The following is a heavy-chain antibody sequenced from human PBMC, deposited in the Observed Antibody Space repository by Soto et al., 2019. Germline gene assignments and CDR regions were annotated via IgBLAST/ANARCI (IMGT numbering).Heavy chain of an antibody. CDR1: GFTFSSYV. Sequence: EVQLLESGGGLVQPGGSLRLSCAASGFTFSSYVMTWVRQAPGQGLEWVSSISGSGGSTYLADSVKGRFTISRDNSKNTVYLQMNSLRAEDTAVYYCAKDGSYYDSPTESDCWGQGTLGTVAS. D-gene: IGHD3-22*01. V-gene: IGHV3-23*01. CDR2: ISGSGGST. J-gene: IGHJ4*02. CDR3: AKDGSYYDSPTESDC.